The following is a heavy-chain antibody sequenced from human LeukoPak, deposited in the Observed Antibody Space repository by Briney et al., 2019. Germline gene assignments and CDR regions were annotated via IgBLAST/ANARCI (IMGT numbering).Heavy chain of an antibody. V-gene: IGHV3-53*01. D-gene: IGHD3-22*01. CDR2: ISGSGGST. CDR3: ARDNGDSSGYYDY. CDR1: GFTVSSNY. J-gene: IGHJ4*02. Sequence: GGSLRPSCAASGFTVSSNYMSWVRQAPGKGLEWVSVISGSGGSTYYADSVKGRFTISRDNAKNSLYLQMNSLRAEDTAVYYCARDNGDSSGYYDYWGQGTLVTVSS.